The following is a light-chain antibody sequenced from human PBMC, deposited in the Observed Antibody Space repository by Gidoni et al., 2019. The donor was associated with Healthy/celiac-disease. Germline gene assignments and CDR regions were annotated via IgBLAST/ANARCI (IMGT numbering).Light chain of an antibody. CDR1: PSVSSY. Sequence: DIVLPQSPDTLSLSPGERATLSCRASPSVSSYLPWYQQKPGQAPRLLIYDASNRATGIPARFSGSGSGTDFTLTISSLEPEDFAVYYCQQRSNWPPEGTFGQGTKLEIK. V-gene: IGKV3-11*01. J-gene: IGKJ2*02. CDR3: QQRSNWPPEGT. CDR2: DAS.